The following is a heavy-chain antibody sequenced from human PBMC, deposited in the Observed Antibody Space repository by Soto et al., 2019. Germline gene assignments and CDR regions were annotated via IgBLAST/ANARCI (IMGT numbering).Heavy chain of an antibody. CDR3: AGDRGSSSWWGGWFDP. J-gene: IGHJ5*02. CDR2: IIPIFGTA. V-gene: IGHV1-69*01. CDR1: GGTFSSYA. D-gene: IGHD6-13*01. Sequence: QVQLVQSGAEVKKPGSSVKVSCKASGGTFSSYAISWVRQAPGQGLEWMGGIIPIFGTANYAQKFQGRVTITADEPTSTAYMERSSLRSEDTAGYYCAGDRGSSSWWGGWFDPWGQGTLVTVSS.